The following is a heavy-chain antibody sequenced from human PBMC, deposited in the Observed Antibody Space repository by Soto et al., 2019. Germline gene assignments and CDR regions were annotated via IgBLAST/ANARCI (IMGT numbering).Heavy chain of an antibody. CDR1: GGSISSSSYY. CDR2: IYYSGST. V-gene: IGHV4-39*01. Sequence: SETLSLTCTVSGGSISSSSYYWGWIRQPPGKGLEWIGSIYYSGSTYYNPSLKSRVTISVDTSKNQFSLKLSSVTAADTAVYYCARWPRGYYDSSGYYPRWFDPWGQGTLVTVSS. CDR3: ARWPRGYYDSSGYYPRWFDP. J-gene: IGHJ5*02. D-gene: IGHD3-22*01.